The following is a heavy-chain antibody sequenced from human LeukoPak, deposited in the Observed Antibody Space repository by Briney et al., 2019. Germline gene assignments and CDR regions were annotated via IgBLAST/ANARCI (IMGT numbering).Heavy chain of an antibody. CDR1: GFTFSSYE. Sequence: GGSLRLSCAASGFTFSSYEMNWVRQAPGKGLEWVSYISSSGSTIYYADSVKGRFTISRDNAKNSLYLQMNSLTAEDTAVYYCARDLGNYDYVWGSYRYRPDAFDIWGQGTMVTVSS. CDR3: ARDLGNYDYVWGSYRYRPDAFDI. V-gene: IGHV3-48*03. J-gene: IGHJ3*02. D-gene: IGHD3-16*02. CDR2: ISSSGSTI.